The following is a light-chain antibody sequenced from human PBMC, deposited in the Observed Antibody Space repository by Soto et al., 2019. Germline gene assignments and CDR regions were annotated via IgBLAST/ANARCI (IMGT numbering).Light chain of an antibody. J-gene: IGLJ2*01. CDR3: SSYTSSSTLV. CDR2: DVS. Sequence: QSALTQPASVSGSPGQSITISCTGTSSDVGGYNYVSWYQQLPGKAPKLIISDVSNRPLGVSNRFSGSKSGNTASLTISGLQTEDEADYYCSSYTSSSTLVFGGGTKVTVL. V-gene: IGLV2-14*03. CDR1: SSDVGGYNY.